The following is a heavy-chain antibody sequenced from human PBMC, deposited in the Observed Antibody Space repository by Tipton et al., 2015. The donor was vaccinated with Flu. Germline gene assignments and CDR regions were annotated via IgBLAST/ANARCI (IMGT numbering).Heavy chain of an antibody. CDR2: ISWNGGST. D-gene: IGHD5-12*01. V-gene: IGHV3-20*04. CDR1: GFTFDDYG. CDR3: VRGMKYSGIAGAFDL. Sequence: SLRLSCVSSGFTFDDYGMRWVRQAPGKGLEWISAISWNGGSTDYADSVKGRFTISRDNAKNSLSLQMNSLRVDDTAFYYCVRGMKYSGIAGAFDLWGQGTLVTVSS. J-gene: IGHJ3*01.